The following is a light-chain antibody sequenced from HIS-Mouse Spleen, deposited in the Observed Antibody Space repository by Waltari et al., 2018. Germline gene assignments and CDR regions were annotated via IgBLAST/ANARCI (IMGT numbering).Light chain of an antibody. J-gene: IGLJ3*02. CDR2: EGS. CDR3: CSYAGSSTNWV. CDR1: SSDVGRYHL. V-gene: IGLV2-23*01. Sequence: QSALTQPASVSGSPGQSITISCTGTSSDVGRYHLVPWYQQHPGKAPQLMIYEGSKRPSGVSNRFSGSKSGNTASLTISGLQAEDEADYYCCSYAGSSTNWVFGGGTKLTVL.